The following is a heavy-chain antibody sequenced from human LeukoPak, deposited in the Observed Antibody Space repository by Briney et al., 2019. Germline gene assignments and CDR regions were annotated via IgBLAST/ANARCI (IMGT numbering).Heavy chain of an antibody. CDR1: GYTFTGYY. CDR3: ARVRWFGELSYYMDV. CDR2: INPNSGGT. D-gene: IGHD3-10*01. J-gene: IGHJ6*03. Sequence: ASVKVSCKASGYTFTGYYMHWVRQAPGQGLERMGWINPNSGGTNYAQKFQGRVTMTRDTSISTAYMELSRLRSDDTAVYYCARVRWFGELSYYMDVWGKGTTVTISS. V-gene: IGHV1-2*02.